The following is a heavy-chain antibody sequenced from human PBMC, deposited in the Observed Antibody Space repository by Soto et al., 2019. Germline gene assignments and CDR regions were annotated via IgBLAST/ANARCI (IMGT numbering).Heavy chain of an antibody. CDR2: ISGSSDNI. CDR1: GFTFSDYF. D-gene: IGHD2-2*01. CDR3: VRDSARIVVVPRVDGDNWLDP. V-gene: IGHV3-11*06. J-gene: IGHJ5*01. Sequence: GGSLRLSCAASGFTFSDYFMSWIRQAPGKGLEWVSFISGSSDNIKYADSVKGRFTISRDNAKNSLYLQMNSLRAEDTAVYYCVRDSARIVVVPRVDGDNWLDPWGQGTTVTVSS.